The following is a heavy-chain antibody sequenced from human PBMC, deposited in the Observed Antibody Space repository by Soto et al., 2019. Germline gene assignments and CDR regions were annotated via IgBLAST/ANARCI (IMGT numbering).Heavy chain of an antibody. V-gene: IGHV4-39*01. D-gene: IGHD2-15*01. Sequence: QLQLQESGPGLVKPSETLSLTCTVSGGSISSSSYYWGWIRQPPGKGLEWIGSIYYSGSTYYNPSIKSRVTISVDTSKNQFSLKLSSVTAADTAVYYCARQRVGYCSGGSCYPLDYWGQGTLVTVSS. CDR1: GGSISSSSYY. J-gene: IGHJ4*02. CDR3: ARQRVGYCSGGSCYPLDY. CDR2: IYYSGST.